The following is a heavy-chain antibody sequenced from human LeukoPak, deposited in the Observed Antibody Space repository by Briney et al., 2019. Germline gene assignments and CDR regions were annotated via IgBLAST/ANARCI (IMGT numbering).Heavy chain of an antibody. J-gene: IGHJ4*02. CDR2: ISYDGSNK. V-gene: IGHV3-30-3*01. Sequence: PGRSLRLSCAASGFTFSSYAMHWVGQAPGKGLEWVAVISYDGSNKYYADSVKGRFTISRDNSKNTLYLQMNSLRAEDTAVYYCARVAPYDYWGQGTLVTVSS. D-gene: IGHD2-15*01. CDR3: ARVAPYDY. CDR1: GFTFSSYA.